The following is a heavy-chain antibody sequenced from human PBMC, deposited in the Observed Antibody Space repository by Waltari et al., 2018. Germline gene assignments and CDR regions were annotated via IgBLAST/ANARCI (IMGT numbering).Heavy chain of an antibody. CDR1: GGSISSSNW. J-gene: IGHJ4*02. V-gene: IGHV4-4*02. D-gene: IGHD3-3*01. Sequence: QVQLQESGPGLVKPSGTLSLTCAVSGGSISSSNWWSWVRQPPGKGLEWLGAIYHSGSTNYNPALKSRVTISVDKSKNQFSLKLSSVTAADTAVYYCARVRDDFWSGYYNDYWGQGTLVTVSS. CDR3: ARVRDDFWSGYYNDY. CDR2: IYHSGST.